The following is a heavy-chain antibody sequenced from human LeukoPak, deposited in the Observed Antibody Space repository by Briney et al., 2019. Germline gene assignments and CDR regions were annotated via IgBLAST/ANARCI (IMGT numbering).Heavy chain of an antibody. Sequence: GGSLRLSCAASGFTFSNYAMSWVRQAPGKGLEWGSSISGSGAGTYYADSVKGRFTISKDISKNTLYLQMKSLRAEDTAVYYCAKSETYGSGNSPYYYYYYMDLWGKGTTVTVSS. D-gene: IGHD3-10*01. J-gene: IGHJ6*03. V-gene: IGHV3-23*01. CDR2: ISGSGAGT. CDR3: AKSETYGSGNSPYYYYYYMDL. CDR1: GFTFSNYA.